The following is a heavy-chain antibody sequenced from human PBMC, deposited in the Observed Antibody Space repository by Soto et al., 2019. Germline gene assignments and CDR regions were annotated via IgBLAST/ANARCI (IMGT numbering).Heavy chain of an antibody. J-gene: IGHJ4*02. V-gene: IGHV3-23*01. D-gene: IGHD3-22*01. CDR2: ISGSGGST. CDR1: GFTFSSYA. Sequence: PVGSLRLSCAASGFTFSSYAMSWVRQAPGKGLEWVSAISGSGGSTYYADSVKGRFTISRDNSKNTLYLQMNSLRAEDTAVYYFAKDWRPQIITTVSTHFDYWGQGTLVTVSS. CDR3: AKDWRPQIITTVSTHFDY.